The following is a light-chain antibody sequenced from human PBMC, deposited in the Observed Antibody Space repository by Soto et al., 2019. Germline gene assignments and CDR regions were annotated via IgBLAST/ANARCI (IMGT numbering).Light chain of an antibody. CDR3: QQRSNWPIT. J-gene: IGKJ5*01. V-gene: IGKV3D-20*02. Sequence: EIVLTHSPGTLSLSPWERATLSCRASQSVSSSYLAWYQQKPGQAPRLLIYGASSRATGIPDRFSGSGSGTDFTLTISRLEPEDFAVYYCQQRSNWPITFGQGTRLEIK. CDR1: QSVSSSY. CDR2: GAS.